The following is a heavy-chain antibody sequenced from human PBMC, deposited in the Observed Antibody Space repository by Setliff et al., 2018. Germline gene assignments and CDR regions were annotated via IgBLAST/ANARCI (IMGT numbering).Heavy chain of an antibody. D-gene: IGHD6-19*01. CDR3: ARAISGWYSAYYYYMDV. V-gene: IGHV4-61*09. Sequence: SETLSLTCTVSGGSISSAPYYWSWIRQPAGKGPEWIGHIYTSGSTSYNPSLKSRVPISLDTSKNQFSLNLSSVTATDPAVYYCARAISGWYSAYYYYMDVWGKGTTVTVSS. CDR2: IYTSGST. J-gene: IGHJ6*03. CDR1: GGSISSAPYY.